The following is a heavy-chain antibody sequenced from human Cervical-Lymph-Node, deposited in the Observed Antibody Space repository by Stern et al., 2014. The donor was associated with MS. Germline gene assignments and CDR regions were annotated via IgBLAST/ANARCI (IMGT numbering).Heavy chain of an antibody. V-gene: IGHV1-8*01. CDR3: ARVRIAAAVTYGMDV. Sequence: VQLVESGAEVKKHGASVKVSCKASGYTFISDEINWVRQAPGQGLEWVGWMNPSSGHTGYAQKFQGRVSMTRDTSISTAYMELSSLTSEDTALYFCARVRIAAAVTYGMDVWGQGTTVIVSS. J-gene: IGHJ6*02. CDR2: MNPSSGHT. D-gene: IGHD6-13*01. CDR1: GYTFISDE.